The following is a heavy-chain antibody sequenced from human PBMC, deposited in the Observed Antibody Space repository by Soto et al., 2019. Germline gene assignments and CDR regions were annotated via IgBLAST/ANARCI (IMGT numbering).Heavy chain of an antibody. CDR1: GFTFSSYW. CDR3: ARDYYDSSGYYSPADY. J-gene: IGHJ4*02. Sequence: GGSLRLSCAASGFTFSSYWMHWVRQAPGKGLVWVSRINSDGSSTSYADSVKGRFTISRDNAKNTLYLQMNSLGAEDTAVYYCARDYYDSSGYYSPADYWGQGTLVTVSS. V-gene: IGHV3-74*01. CDR2: INSDGSST. D-gene: IGHD3-22*01.